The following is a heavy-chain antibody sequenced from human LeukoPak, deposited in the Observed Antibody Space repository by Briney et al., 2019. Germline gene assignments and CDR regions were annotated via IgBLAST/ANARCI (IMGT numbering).Heavy chain of an antibody. Sequence: GESLKISCKGSGYSFTSYWIGWVRQLPGKGLEWMGIIYPGDSDTRYSPSFQGQVTISADKSISTAYLQWSSLKASDTAMYYCARQPAATTTSIKFDPWGQGTLVTVSS. CDR1: GYSFTSYW. J-gene: IGHJ5*02. V-gene: IGHV5-51*01. D-gene: IGHD1-1*01. CDR2: IYPGDSDT. CDR3: ARQPAATTTSIKFDP.